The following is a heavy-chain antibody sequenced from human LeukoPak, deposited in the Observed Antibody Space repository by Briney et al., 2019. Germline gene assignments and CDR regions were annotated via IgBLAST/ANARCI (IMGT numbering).Heavy chain of an antibody. CDR1: GGSISSYY. J-gene: IGHJ4*02. D-gene: IGHD5-18*01. Sequence: SETLSLTCAVSGGSISSYYWSWIWQPPGKGLEWIGYIYYSGSTNYNPSLKSRVTISVDTSKNQFSLKLSSVTAADTAVYYCARSGSYGKLDYWGQGTLVTVSS. CDR2: IYYSGST. V-gene: IGHV4-59*01. CDR3: ARSGSYGKLDY.